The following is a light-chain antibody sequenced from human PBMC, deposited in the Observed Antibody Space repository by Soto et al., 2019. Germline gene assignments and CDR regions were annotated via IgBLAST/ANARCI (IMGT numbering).Light chain of an antibody. V-gene: IGKV3D-20*02. CDR3: QQRHMWPIT. Sequence: EIVLTQSPGTLSCSPGERATLSCRASQSVSSSSLAWYQKKPGQAPRLLIYGASSRAAGIPDRFSGSGSGTDFTLTISSLEPEDSAVYYCQQRHMWPITFGQGTRLAI. J-gene: IGKJ5*01. CDR2: GAS. CDR1: QSVSSSS.